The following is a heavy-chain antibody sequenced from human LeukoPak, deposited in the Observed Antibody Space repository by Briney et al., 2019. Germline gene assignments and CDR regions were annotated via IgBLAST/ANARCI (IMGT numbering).Heavy chain of an antibody. CDR2: ISGSGDST. CDR3: AKPSSGNYPPTGY. J-gene: IGHJ4*02. CDR1: GFTFSTYD. D-gene: IGHD1-26*01. Sequence: GGSLRLSCAASGFTFSTYDVSWVRQAPGRGLEWISSISGSGDSTYYADSVKGRFTISRDNSKNTLYLQMNSLRAEDTAVYYCAKPSSGNYPPTGYWGQGTLVTVSS. V-gene: IGHV3-23*01.